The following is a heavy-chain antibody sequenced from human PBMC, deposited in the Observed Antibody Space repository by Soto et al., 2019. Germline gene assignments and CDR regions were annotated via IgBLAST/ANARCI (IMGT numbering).Heavy chain of an antibody. J-gene: IGHJ4*02. D-gene: IGHD2-2*01. Sequence: QVQLEESGGGVVQPGRSMRLSCAASGFTFGHYAMHWVRQAPGQGLEWLAIISYDGDNEYYAGSVRARFTIYRDNSKNTLYMQTNNLRHEDPGVYYCAKDGGPVYCNSPGCSAKHFDYWGQGTLVTVSS. V-gene: IGHV3-30*18. CDR2: ISYDGDNE. CDR3: AKDGGPVYCNSPGCSAKHFDY. CDR1: GFTFGHYA.